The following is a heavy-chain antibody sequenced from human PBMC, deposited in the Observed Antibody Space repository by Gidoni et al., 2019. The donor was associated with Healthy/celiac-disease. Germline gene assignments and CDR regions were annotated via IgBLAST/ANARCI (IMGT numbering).Heavy chain of an antibody. Sequence: QVQLQESGPGLVKPSQTLSLTCTVSGGSISSGSYYWSWIRQPAGKGLEWIGRIYTSGSTNYNPSLKSRVTISVDTSKNQFSLKLSSVTAADTAVYYCARDQPIAAPSNWFDPWGQGTLVTVSS. J-gene: IGHJ5*02. V-gene: IGHV4-61*02. D-gene: IGHD6-13*01. CDR3: ARDQPIAAPSNWFDP. CDR1: GGSISSGSYY. CDR2: IYTSGST.